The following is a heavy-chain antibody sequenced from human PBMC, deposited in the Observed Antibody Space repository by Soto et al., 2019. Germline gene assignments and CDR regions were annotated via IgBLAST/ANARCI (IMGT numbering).Heavy chain of an antibody. V-gene: IGHV3-23*01. Sequence: EVQLLESGGGLLQPGGSLRPSGTASGFTFSNYAMTWVRQAPGKGLEWVSTITGSGGGTYYADSVKGRFTISRDNSKNTLYLQMPNLRADDTAVYYCAKEMIASTVADFFDYWGQGTLVTVSS. CDR3: AKEMIASTVADFFDY. CDR2: ITGSGGGT. J-gene: IGHJ4*02. CDR1: GFTFSNYA. D-gene: IGHD6-19*01.